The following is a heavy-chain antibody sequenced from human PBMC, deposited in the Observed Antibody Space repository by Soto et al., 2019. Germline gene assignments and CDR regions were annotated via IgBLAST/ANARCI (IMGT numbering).Heavy chain of an antibody. CDR2: ISYDGSNK. Sequence: GGSLRLSCAASGFTFSSYAMHWVRQAPGKGLEWVAVISYDGSNKYYADSVKGRFTISRDNSKNTLYLQMNSLRAEDTAVYYCARGEDIVVVPAAMTEGYYFDYWGQGTLVTVSS. V-gene: IGHV3-30-3*01. D-gene: IGHD2-2*01. CDR3: ARGEDIVVVPAAMTEGYYFDY. CDR1: GFTFSSYA. J-gene: IGHJ4*02.